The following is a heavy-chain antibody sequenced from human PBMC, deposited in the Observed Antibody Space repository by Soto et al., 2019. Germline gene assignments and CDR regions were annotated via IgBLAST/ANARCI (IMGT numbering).Heavy chain of an antibody. CDR3: ARDGVTAAITLTFDY. CDR2: ISGSGGST. V-gene: IGHV3-23*01. CDR1: GFTFSSYA. Sequence: EVQLLESGGGLVQPGGSLRLSCAASGFTFSSYAMSWVRQAPGKGLEWVSAISGSGGSTYYADSVKGRFTISRDNSKNALYRQMNSRRAEDTAVYYCARDGVTAAITLTFDYWGQGTLVTVSS. D-gene: IGHD2-2*01. J-gene: IGHJ4*02.